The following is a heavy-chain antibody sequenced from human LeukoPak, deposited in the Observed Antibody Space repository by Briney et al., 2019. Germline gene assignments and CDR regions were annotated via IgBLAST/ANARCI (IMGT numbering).Heavy chain of an antibody. J-gene: IGHJ4*02. CDR2: INSDGSNT. V-gene: IGHV3-74*01. D-gene: IGHD5-24*01. CDR1: GFTFSSNW. CDR3: ASRDY. Sequence: QPGGSLRLSCAGSGFTFSSNWMHWVRQVPWKGLVWVSRINSDGSNTNYADSVKGRFTISRDNAKNTLYLQMNSLGADDTAVHYCASRDYWGQGTLVTVSS.